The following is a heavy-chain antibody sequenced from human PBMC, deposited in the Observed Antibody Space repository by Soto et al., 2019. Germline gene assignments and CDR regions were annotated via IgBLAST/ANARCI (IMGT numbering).Heavy chain of an antibody. CDR1: GFIFSDYY. J-gene: IGHJ4*02. CDR3: ATYKSPYTSGSFDY. Sequence: GGSLRLSCAASGFIFSDYYMSWVRQAPGKGLECLAYMSSSVNTVYYADSVQARFSISRDNAKKSLFLQMDDLRAEDTALYYCATYKSPYTSGSFDYWGQGTLVTVSS. CDR2: MSSSVNTV. V-gene: IGHV3-11*01. D-gene: IGHD3-10*01.